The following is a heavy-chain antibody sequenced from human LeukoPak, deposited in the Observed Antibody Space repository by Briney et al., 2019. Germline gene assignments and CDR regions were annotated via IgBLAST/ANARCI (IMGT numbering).Heavy chain of an antibody. CDR1: GGTFSNYA. CDR2: IIPIFGTA. D-gene: IGHD3-3*01. V-gene: IGHV1-69*13. Sequence: GASVKVSCKASGGTFSNYAISWVRQAPGQGLEWMGGIIPIFGTANYAQKFQGRVTITADESTSTAYMELSSLRSEDTAVYYCARYDFWSGYYFDYWGQGTLVTVSS. J-gene: IGHJ4*02. CDR3: ARYDFWSGYYFDY.